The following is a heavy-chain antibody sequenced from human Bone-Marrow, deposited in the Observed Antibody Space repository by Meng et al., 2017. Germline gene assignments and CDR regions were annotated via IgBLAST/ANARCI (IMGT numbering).Heavy chain of an antibody. Sequence: LRLSCTVSGASITNFYWSWIRQPPGKGLEWIGYIFYSGDTNYDPTLKSRVSTSRDTSKNQFYLKVKSVTAADTAVYYCARDVPRRWYYDSSGYPEQIFDYWGQGTLVTVSS. V-gene: IGHV4-59*01. CDR2: IFYSGDT. J-gene: IGHJ4*02. D-gene: IGHD3-22*01. CDR1: GASITNFY. CDR3: ARDVPRRWYYDSSGYPEQIFDY.